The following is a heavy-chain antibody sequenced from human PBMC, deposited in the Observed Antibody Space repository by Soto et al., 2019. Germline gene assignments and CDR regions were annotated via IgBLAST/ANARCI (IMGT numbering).Heavy chain of an antibody. Sequence: SETLSLTCTVSGGSISSSSYYWGWILHPPGKGLEWIGNIYYSGSTYYNPSLKSRVTISVDTSKNQFSLKLSSVTAADTAVYYCARRSGYDYDYWGQGTLVTVSS. D-gene: IGHD5-12*01. CDR3: ARRSGYDYDY. CDR2: IYYSGST. J-gene: IGHJ4*02. V-gene: IGHV4-39*01. CDR1: GGSISSSSYY.